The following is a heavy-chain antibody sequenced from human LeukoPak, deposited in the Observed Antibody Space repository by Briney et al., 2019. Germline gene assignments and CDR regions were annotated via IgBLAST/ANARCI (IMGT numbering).Heavy chain of an antibody. Sequence: SETLSLTCTVSGGSVSSGSYYWSWIRQPPGKGLEWIVYIYYSGSTNYNPSLKSRVTISVDTSKNQFSLKLSSVTAADTAVYYCAGLVVGATTEYFDYWGQGTLVTVSS. CDR2: IYYSGST. V-gene: IGHV4-61*01. CDR1: GGSVSSGSYY. CDR3: AGLVVGATTEYFDY. J-gene: IGHJ4*02. D-gene: IGHD1-26*01.